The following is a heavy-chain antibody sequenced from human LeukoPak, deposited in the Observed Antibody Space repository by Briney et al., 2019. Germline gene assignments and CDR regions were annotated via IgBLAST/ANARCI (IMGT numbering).Heavy chain of an antibody. V-gene: IGHV1-69*04. Sequence: SVKVSCKASGGTFSSYAISWVRQAPGQGLEWMGRIIPILGIANYAQKFQGRVTITADKSTSTAYMELSSLRSEDTAVYYCASSPGPTGGDDGAFDIWGQGTMVTVPP. CDR2: IIPILGIA. J-gene: IGHJ3*02. D-gene: IGHD4-17*01. CDR1: GGTFSSYA. CDR3: ASSPGPTGGDDGAFDI.